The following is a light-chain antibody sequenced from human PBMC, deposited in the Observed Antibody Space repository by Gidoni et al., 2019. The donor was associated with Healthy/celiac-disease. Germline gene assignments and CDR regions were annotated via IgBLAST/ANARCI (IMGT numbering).Light chain of an antibody. J-gene: IGKJ4*01. CDR1: QSISSY. V-gene: IGKV1-39*01. CDR2: AAS. CDR3: QQSYSTPPLT. Sequence: DIPLTQSPSSLSASVGDRVTLTCRASQSISSYLNGYQQKPGKAPKRLIYAASSLKSGVPSRFSGSGSGTDFTLTISSRQPEDFATDYCQQSYSTPPLTFGGXTKVEIK.